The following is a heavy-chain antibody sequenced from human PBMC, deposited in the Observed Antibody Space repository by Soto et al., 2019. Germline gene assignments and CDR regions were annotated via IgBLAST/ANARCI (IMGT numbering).Heavy chain of an antibody. CDR3: ARLFYDSSEHFDY. CDR1: GGSISSSNFY. J-gene: IGHJ4*02. D-gene: IGHD3-22*01. V-gene: IGHV4-39*01. Sequence: SETLSLTCTVSGGSISSSNFYWGWIRQPPGKGLEWSGNIYYTGSTYYNPPLKSRVTISVDTSKNQFSLKLSSVTAADTAVYFCARLFYDSSEHFDYWGQGTLVTVSS. CDR2: IYYTGST.